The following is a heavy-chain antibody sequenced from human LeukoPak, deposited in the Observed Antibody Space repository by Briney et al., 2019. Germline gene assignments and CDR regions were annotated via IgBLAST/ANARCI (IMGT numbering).Heavy chain of an antibody. CDR3: ARDISGGY. J-gene: IGHJ4*02. D-gene: IGHD3-16*01. CDR2: IYYSGST. V-gene: IGHV4-39*07. CDR1: GGSISSSSYY. Sequence: SETLSLSCTVSGGSISSSSYYWGWIRQPPGKGLEWIGSIYYSGSTYYNPSLKSRVTISGDTSKNQFSLKLSSVTAADTAVYYCARDISGGYWGQGTLVTVSS.